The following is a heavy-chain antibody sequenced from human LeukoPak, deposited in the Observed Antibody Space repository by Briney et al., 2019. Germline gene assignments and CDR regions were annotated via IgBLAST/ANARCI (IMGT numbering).Heavy chain of an antibody. D-gene: IGHD5-18*01. CDR1: GGFINTYY. CDR2: IYYSGIT. V-gene: IGHV4-59*01. Sequence: SETLSLTCTVSGGFINTYYWSWIRQPPGKGLEWIGYIYYSGITKYNPSLKSRVTISVDTSKNQFSLKLSSVTAADTALYYCVRGGYGSLTFDYWGQGTLVTVSS. J-gene: IGHJ4*02. CDR3: VRGGYGSLTFDY.